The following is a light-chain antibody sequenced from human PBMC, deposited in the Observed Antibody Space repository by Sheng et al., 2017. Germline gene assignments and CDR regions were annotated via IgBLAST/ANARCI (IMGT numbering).Light chain of an antibody. CDR3: QQSYSTPRT. Sequence: DIQMTQSPSSLSASVGDRVIITCRASQSISNYLNWYQQKPGKAPKLLIYAASSLQSGVPSRFSGSGSGTDFTLTISSLQPEDFATYYCQQSYSTPRTFGQGPKVE. V-gene: IGKV1-39*01. CDR1: QSISNY. CDR2: AAS. J-gene: IGKJ1*01.